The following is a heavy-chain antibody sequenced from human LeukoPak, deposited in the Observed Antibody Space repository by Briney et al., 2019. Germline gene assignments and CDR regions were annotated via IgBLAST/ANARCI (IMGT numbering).Heavy chain of an antibody. Sequence: PSETLSLTCTVSGGSIISYYWSWIRQPPGKGLERIGYIYYSGSTNYNPSLKSRVTISVDTSKNQFSLKLSSVTAADTAVYYCARDEDGDYGMDVWGQGTTVTVSS. D-gene: IGHD5-24*01. CDR1: GGSIISYY. CDR2: IYYSGST. J-gene: IGHJ6*02. CDR3: ARDEDGDYGMDV. V-gene: IGHV4-59*01.